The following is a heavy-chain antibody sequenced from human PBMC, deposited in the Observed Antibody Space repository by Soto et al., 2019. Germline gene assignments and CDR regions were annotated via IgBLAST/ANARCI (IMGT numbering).Heavy chain of an antibody. CDR1: GGTFSSYD. CDR3: VRGRRIVGVPAARDYYYYGMDV. J-gene: IGHJ6*02. D-gene: IGHD2-2*01. V-gene: IGHV1-69*13. Sequence: SVKVSCKASGGTFSSYDISWVRQDPGQWLEWMGGIITISGTANYAQKFQGRVTITADESTSTAYMELSSLRSEDTAVYYCVRGRRIVGVPAARDYYYYGMDVRGQGTTVTVSS. CDR2: IITISGTA.